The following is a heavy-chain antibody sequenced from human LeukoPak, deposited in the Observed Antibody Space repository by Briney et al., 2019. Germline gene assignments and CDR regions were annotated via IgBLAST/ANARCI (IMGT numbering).Heavy chain of an antibody. V-gene: IGHV5-51*01. CDR3: ARRIYYDTRHFDY. D-gene: IGHD3-22*01. Sequence: GESLKISCKGSGYSFSSYWIAWGRQMPGKGLEGMGIIYPGDSESRYSPSFQGQVTISADKSISTAYLQWSSLKASDTAVYYCARRIYYDTRHFDYWGEGTLVTVSS. CDR1: GYSFSSYW. CDR2: IYPGDSES. J-gene: IGHJ4*02.